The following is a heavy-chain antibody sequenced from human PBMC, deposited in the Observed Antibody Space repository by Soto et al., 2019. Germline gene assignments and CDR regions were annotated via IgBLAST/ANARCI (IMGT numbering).Heavy chain of an antibody. D-gene: IGHD4-17*01. CDR2: ISAYNGNT. Sequence: QVQLVQSGAEVKKPGASVKVSCKASGYTFTSYGISWVRQAPGQGLEWMGWISAYNGNTNYAQKLQGRVTMTTDTSTSTADMELRSLTSDDTAVYHCARDWETTVTTQPDFWGQGTLVTVSS. J-gene: IGHJ4*02. CDR3: ARDWETTVTTQPDF. CDR1: GYTFTSYG. V-gene: IGHV1-18*01.